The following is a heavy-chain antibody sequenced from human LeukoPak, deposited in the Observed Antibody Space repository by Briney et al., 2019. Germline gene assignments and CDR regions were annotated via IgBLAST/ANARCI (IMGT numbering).Heavy chain of an antibody. V-gene: IGHV4-4*02. CDR1: GGSISSSNW. Sequence: SETLSLTCAVSGGSISSSNWWSWVRQPPGKGLEWIGEIYHSGSTNYNPSLKSQVTISVDKSKNQFSLKLSSVTAADTAVYYCARERRTLNWFDPWGQGTLVTVSS. CDR3: ARERRTLNWFDP. J-gene: IGHJ5*02. CDR2: IYHSGST.